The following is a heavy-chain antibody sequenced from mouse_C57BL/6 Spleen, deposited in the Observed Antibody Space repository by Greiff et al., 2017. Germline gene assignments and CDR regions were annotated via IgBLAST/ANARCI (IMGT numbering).Heavy chain of an antibody. J-gene: IGHJ3*01. CDR2: LAPNSGGT. Sequence: QVQLQQPGAELVKPGASVKLSCKASGYTFTSYWMHWVKQRPGRGLEWIGRLAPNSGGTKYNEKFKSKATLTVAKPSSTAYLQLRSLTSEDSAVDYCAGSEKGLWLMGVFADWGQGTLVTVAA. CDR3: AGSEKGLWLMGVFAD. D-gene: IGHD1-2*01. V-gene: IGHV1-72*01. CDR1: GYTFTSYW.